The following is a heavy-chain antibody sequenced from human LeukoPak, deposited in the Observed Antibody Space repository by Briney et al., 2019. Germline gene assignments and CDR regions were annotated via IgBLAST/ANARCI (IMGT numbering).Heavy chain of an antibody. Sequence: PGGSLRLSCAASGFTVSSNYMSWVRQAPGKGLEWVSVIYSGGSTYYADSVKGRFTISRDNSKNTLYLQMNSLRAEDTAVYYCFGFWSGYSLNWFDPWGQGTLVTVSS. J-gene: IGHJ5*02. D-gene: IGHD3-3*01. CDR2: IYSGGST. CDR3: FGFWSGYSLNWFDP. V-gene: IGHV3-53*01. CDR1: GFTVSSNY.